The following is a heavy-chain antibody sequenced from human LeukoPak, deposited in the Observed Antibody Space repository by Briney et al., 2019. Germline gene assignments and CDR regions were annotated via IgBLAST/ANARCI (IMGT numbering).Heavy chain of an antibody. CDR3: AREGPHSNLGYSYGYNY. V-gene: IGHV1-69*05. Sequence: SVKVSCKASGGTFSSYAISWVRQAPGQGLEWMGGIIPIFGTANYAQKFQGRVTMTRNTSISTAYMELSSLRSKDTAVYYCAREGPHSNLGYSYGYNYWGQGTLVTVSS. CDR2: IIPIFGTA. D-gene: IGHD5-18*01. CDR1: GGTFSSYA. J-gene: IGHJ4*02.